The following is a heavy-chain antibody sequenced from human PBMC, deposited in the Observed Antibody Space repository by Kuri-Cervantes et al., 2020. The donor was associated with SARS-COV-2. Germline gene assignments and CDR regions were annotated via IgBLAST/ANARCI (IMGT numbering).Heavy chain of an antibody. CDR3: ASGALGSYPYYYYYMDV. D-gene: IGHD2-15*01. V-gene: IGHV4-61*09. CDR1: GGSISSGSYY. CDR2: IYTSGST. Sequence: SCTVSGGSISSGSYYWSWIRQPAGKGLEWIGYIYTSGSTNYNPSLKSRVTISVDTSKNQFSLKLSSVTAADTAVYYCASGALGSYPYYYYYMDVWGKGTTVTVSS. J-gene: IGHJ6*03.